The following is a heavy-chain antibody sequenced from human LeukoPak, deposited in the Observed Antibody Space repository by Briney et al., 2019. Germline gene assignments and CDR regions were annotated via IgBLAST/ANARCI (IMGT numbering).Heavy chain of an antibody. V-gene: IGHV6-1*01. J-gene: IGHJ4*02. CDR3: ARGNYDSSGYHPPAHFDY. D-gene: IGHD3-22*01. CDR1: GDSVSSNSAA. CDR2: TYYRSKWYN. Sequence: SQTLSLTCAISGDSVSSNSAAWNWIRQSPSRGLEWLGRTYYRSKWYNDYAVSVKSRITINPDTSKNQFSLKLSSVTAADTAVYYCARGNYDSSGYHPPAHFDYWGQGTLVTVSS.